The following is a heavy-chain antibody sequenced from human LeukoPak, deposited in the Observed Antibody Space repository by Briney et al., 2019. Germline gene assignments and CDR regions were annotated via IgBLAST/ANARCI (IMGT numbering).Heavy chain of an antibody. J-gene: IGHJ4*02. Sequence: GGSLRLSCAASGFTFSSYAMHWVRQAPGKGLEWVAVISYDGSNKYYADSVKGRFTISRDNSKNTLYLQMNSLRAEDTAVYYCARDHRIRGFDYWGQGTLVTVSS. CDR2: ISYDGSNK. CDR3: ARDHRIRGFDY. D-gene: IGHD3-10*01. V-gene: IGHV3-30-3*01. CDR1: GFTFSSYA.